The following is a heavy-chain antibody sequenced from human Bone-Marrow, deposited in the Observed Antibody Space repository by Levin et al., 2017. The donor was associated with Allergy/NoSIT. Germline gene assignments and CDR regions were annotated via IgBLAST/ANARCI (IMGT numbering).Heavy chain of an antibody. J-gene: IGHJ2*01. V-gene: IGHV4-30-2*01. CDR3: ARAITMVRGIAEAWYFDL. CDR1: GGSISSGGYS. CDR2: IYHSGST. Sequence: SETLSLTCAVSGGSISSGGYSWSWIRQPPGKGLEWIGYIYHSGSTYYNPSLKSRVTISVDRSKNQFSLKLSSVTAADTAVYYCARAITMVRGIAEAWYFDLWGRGTLVTVSS. D-gene: IGHD3-10*01.